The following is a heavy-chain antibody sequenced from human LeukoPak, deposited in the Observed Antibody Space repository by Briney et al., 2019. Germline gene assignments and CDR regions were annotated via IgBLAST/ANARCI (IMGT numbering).Heavy chain of an antibody. V-gene: IGHV4-59*11. CDR1: GGSISNHY. Sequence: SETLSLTCAVYGGSISNHYWSWIRQPPGKGLEWIGYIYFSGSTTHNPSLKSRVTISVDTSKNQFSLKLSSVTAADTAVYYCARLRDWFDPWGQGTLVTVSS. CDR2: IYFSGST. J-gene: IGHJ5*02. CDR3: ARLRDWFDP.